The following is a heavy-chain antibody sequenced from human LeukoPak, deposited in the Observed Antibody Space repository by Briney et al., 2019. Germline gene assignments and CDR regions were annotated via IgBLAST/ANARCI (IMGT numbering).Heavy chain of an antibody. J-gene: IGHJ3*02. CDR2: IWFDGSNI. CDR3: ARDPTVTNFHDAFDI. Sequence: PGGSLRLSCAVSGFTFSSFGMHWVRQAPGKGLEWVAVIWFDGSNIYYADFVKGRLTISRDNAKNSLYLQMNSLRAEDTAMYYCARDPTVTNFHDAFDIWGQGTMVTVSS. CDR1: GFTFSSFG. V-gene: IGHV3-33*01. D-gene: IGHD4-17*01.